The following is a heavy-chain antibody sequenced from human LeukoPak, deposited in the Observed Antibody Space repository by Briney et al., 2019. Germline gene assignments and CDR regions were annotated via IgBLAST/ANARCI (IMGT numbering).Heavy chain of an antibody. CDR1: GFSFSSYG. V-gene: IGHV3-30*02. CDR2: IRYDGSNK. Sequence: GGSLRLSCAASGFSFSSYGMHWVRQAPGKGLEWVAFIRYDGSNKYYADSVKGRFTISRDNSKNTLYLQMNSLRAEDTAVYYCAKGPDLGSGSYFFDYWGQGTLVTVSS. J-gene: IGHJ4*02. D-gene: IGHD3-10*01. CDR3: AKGPDLGSGSYFFDY.